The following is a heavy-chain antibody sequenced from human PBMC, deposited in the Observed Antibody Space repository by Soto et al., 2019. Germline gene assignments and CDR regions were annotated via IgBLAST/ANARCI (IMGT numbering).Heavy chain of an antibody. CDR3: ARDRVLYDILTGYSNHYYYYGMDV. V-gene: IGHV3-48*03. J-gene: IGHJ6*02. CDR2: ISSSGSTI. D-gene: IGHD3-9*01. CDR1: GFTFSSYE. Sequence: GGSLRLSCAASGFTFSSYEMNWVRQAPGKGLEWVSHISSSGSTIYYADSVKGRFTISRDNAKNSLYLQMNSLRAEDTAVYYCARDRVLYDILTGYSNHYYYYGMDVWGQGTTVTVSS.